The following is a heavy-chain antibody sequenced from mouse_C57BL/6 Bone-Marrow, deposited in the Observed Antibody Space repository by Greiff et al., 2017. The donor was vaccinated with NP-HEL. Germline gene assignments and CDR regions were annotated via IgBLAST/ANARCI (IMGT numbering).Heavy chain of an antibody. V-gene: IGHV1-69*01. CDR3: ARHYGSWFAY. CDR1: GYTFTSYW. J-gene: IGHJ3*01. D-gene: IGHD1-1*01. CDR2: IDPSDSYT. Sequence: QVQLQQPGAELVMPGASVKLSCKASGYTFTSYWMHWVKQRPGQGLEWIGEIDPSDSYTNYNQKFKGKSTLTVAKSSSTAYMQLSSLTSEDSAVYYCARHYGSWFAYWGQGTLVTVSA.